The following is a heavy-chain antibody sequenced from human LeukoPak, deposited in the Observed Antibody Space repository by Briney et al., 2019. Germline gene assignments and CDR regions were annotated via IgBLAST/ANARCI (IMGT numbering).Heavy chain of an antibody. Sequence: GASVQVSCKSSGYTFTGYYMHWVRQAPGQGLEWMGWINPNSGGTNYAQRFQGRVTMTRDTSISTAYMELSRLRSDDTAVYYCGREYYDSSGSWFDPWGQGTLVTVSS. J-gene: IGHJ5*02. D-gene: IGHD3-22*01. CDR1: GYTFTGYY. CDR2: INPNSGGT. V-gene: IGHV1-2*02. CDR3: GREYYDSSGSWFDP.